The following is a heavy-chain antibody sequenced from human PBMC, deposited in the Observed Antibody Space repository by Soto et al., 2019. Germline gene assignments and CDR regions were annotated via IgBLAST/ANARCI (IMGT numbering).Heavy chain of an antibody. CDR1: GYTFTSYA. D-gene: IGHD3-9*01. CDR3: ARGRLVISTLDAFDI. CDR2: ISAYNGNT. J-gene: IGHJ3*02. Sequence: ASVKVSCKASGYTFTSYAMHWVRQAPGQGLEWMGWISAYNGNTNYAQNFQGRVTMTTDTSTSTAYMELRSLRSDDTAVYYCARGRLVISTLDAFDIWGQGTMVTVSS. V-gene: IGHV1-18*01.